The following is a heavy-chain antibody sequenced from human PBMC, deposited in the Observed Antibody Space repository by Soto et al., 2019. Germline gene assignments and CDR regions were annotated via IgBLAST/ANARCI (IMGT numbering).Heavy chain of an antibody. Sequence: GMHWVRQAPGKGLEWVAVIWYDGSNKYYADSVKGRFTISRDNSKNTLYLQMNSLRAEDTAVYYCVRVGITGTTFRGFDYWGQGTLVTVSS. J-gene: IGHJ4*02. V-gene: IGHV3-33*01. CDR3: VRVGITGTTFRGFDY. D-gene: IGHD1-20*01. CDR1: G. CDR2: IWYDGSNK.